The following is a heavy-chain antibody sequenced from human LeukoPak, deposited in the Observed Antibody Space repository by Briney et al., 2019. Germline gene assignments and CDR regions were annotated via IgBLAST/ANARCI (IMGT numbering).Heavy chain of an antibody. J-gene: IGHJ5*02. V-gene: IGHV3-23*01. CDR2: ISGSGGST. CDR3: ARDRTESYRMRYSSSSSWFDP. D-gene: IGHD6-13*01. CDR1: GFTFSSYA. Sequence: GGSLRLSCAASGFTFSSYAMSWVRQAPGKGLEWVSAISGSGGSTYYADSVKDRFTISRDNSKNTLYLQMNSLRAEDTAVYYCARDRTESYRMRYSSSSSWFDPWGQGTLVTVSS.